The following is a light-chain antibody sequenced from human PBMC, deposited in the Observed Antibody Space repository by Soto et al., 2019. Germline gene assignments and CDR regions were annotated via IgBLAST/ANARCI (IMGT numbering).Light chain of an antibody. CDR1: RSVSSRY. V-gene: IGKV3-15*01. Sequence: EIVLTQPPGTLSLSPGERATLCCRCSRSVSSRYVVGSQRKPGQSPRLLIYGASTRVTGVPVRFSGGVSGIEFTVTSSSLQYEDSGLYYCQQYGNWPAFGQGTRLEIK. CDR3: QQYGNWPA. J-gene: IGKJ5*01. CDR2: GAS.